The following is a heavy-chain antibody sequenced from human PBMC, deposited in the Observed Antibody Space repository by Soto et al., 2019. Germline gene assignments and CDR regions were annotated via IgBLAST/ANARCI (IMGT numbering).Heavy chain of an antibody. V-gene: IGHV4-39*01. Sequence: QLQLQESGPGLVKPSETLSLTCTVSGGSISSSSYYWGWIRQPPGKGLEWIGSIYYSGSTYYNPSLKSRVTISVDTSKNQFSLKLSSVTAADTAVYYCARHIQWPLPFQHWGQGTLVTVSS. CDR2: IYYSGST. J-gene: IGHJ1*01. CDR3: ARHIQWPLPFQH. CDR1: GGSISSSSYY. D-gene: IGHD6-19*01.